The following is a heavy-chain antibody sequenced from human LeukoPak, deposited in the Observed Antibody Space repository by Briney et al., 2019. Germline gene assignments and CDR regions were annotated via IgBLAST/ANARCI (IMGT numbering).Heavy chain of an antibody. D-gene: IGHD4-23*01. CDR2: IYSGGST. V-gene: IGHV3-53*05. J-gene: IGHJ4*02. CDR1: GFTVSSNY. CDR3: ARDSTTVVTLRTDY. Sequence: GGSLRLSCAASGFTVSSNYMSWVRQAPGKGLEWVSVIYSGGSTYYADSVKGRFTISRDNSKNTLYLQMNSLRAEDTAVYYCARDSTTVVTLRTDYWGQGTLVTASS.